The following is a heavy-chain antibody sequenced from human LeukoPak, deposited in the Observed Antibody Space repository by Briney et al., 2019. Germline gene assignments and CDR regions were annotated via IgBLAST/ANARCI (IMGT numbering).Heavy chain of an antibody. CDR1: GGSISSYY. V-gene: IGHV4-59*08. D-gene: IGHD4-23*01. CDR3: ASYMEDYGGNSRFFDY. CDR2: IYYSGST. J-gene: IGHJ4*02. Sequence: PSETLSLTCTVSGGSISSYYWSWIRQPPGKGLEWIGYIYYSGSTNYNPSLKSRVTIPVDTSKNQFSLKLSSVTAADTAVYYCASYMEDYGGNSRFFDYWGQGTLVTVSS.